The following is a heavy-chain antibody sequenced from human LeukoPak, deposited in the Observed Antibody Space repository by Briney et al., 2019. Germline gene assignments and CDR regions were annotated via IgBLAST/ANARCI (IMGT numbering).Heavy chain of an antibody. CDR3: ARVVRGITYYYYGMDV. Sequence: ASVKVSCKASGYTFTSYDINWVRQATGQGLEWMGWTNPNSGNTGYAQKFQGRVTMTRNTSISTAYMELSSLRSEDTAVYYCARVVRGITYYYYGMDVWGQGTTVTVSS. CDR2: TNPNSGNT. V-gene: IGHV1-8*01. D-gene: IGHD3-10*01. CDR1: GYTFTSYD. J-gene: IGHJ6*02.